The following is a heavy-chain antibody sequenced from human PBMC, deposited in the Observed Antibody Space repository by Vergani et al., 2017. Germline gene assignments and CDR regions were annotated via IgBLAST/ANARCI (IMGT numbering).Heavy chain of an antibody. CDR2: VSFRGDT. D-gene: IGHD3-10*01. CDR3: ARSRIYYGAGSPDY. V-gene: IGHV4-59*02. CDR1: GASVNSYY. J-gene: IGHJ4*02. Sequence: QVKLQESGPGLVKPSETLSLTCTVSGASVNSYYWSWIRQPPGKGLEWMGYVSFRGDTLYDASVKGRMTISLNTSSNQFSLYLTSVTAADTAVYDCARSRIYYGAGSPDYWGQGTLVTVSS.